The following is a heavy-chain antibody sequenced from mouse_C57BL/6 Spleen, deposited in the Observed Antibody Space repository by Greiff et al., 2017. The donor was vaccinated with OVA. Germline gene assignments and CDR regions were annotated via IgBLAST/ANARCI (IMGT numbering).Heavy chain of an antibody. CDR3: ARETGFDAMDY. V-gene: IGHV1-76*01. D-gene: IGHD4-1*01. CDR1: GYTFTDYY. Sequence: QVQLKQSGAELVRPGASVKLSCKASGYTFTDYYINWVKQRPGQGLEWIARIYPGSGNTYYNEKFKGKATLTAEKSSSTAYMQLSSLTSEDSAVYFCARETGFDAMDYWGQGTLVTVSS. CDR2: IYPGSGNT. J-gene: IGHJ4*01.